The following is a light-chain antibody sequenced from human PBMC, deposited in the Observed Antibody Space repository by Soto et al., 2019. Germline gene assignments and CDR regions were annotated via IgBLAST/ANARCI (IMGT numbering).Light chain of an antibody. CDR2: DAS. V-gene: IGKV3-15*01. J-gene: IGKJ2*01. Sequence: EIVMTQSPPTQSVSLRERVTLSCRASQSVSSYLAWYQQKPGQAPRLLISDASTRATDIPDRFSDSWSETDFTLTISSLHATDLAVYYCLEYSTWPPLYTFGQGTKLEIK. CDR1: QSVSSY. CDR3: LEYSTWPPLYT.